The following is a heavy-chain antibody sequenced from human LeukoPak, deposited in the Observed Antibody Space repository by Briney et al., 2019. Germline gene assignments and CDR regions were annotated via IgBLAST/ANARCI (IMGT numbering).Heavy chain of an antibody. Sequence: PGGSLRPSCAASGFTFSSYGMHWVRQAPGKGLEWVAFIRYDGSNEYYADSVKGRFTISRDSSKNTLYLQMNSLRADDTAIYYCARGAAGEPYYFDYWGQGPLVTVSS. CDR3: ARGAAGEPYYFDY. CDR1: GFTFSSYG. V-gene: IGHV3-30*02. D-gene: IGHD3-16*01. CDR2: IRYDGSNE. J-gene: IGHJ4*02.